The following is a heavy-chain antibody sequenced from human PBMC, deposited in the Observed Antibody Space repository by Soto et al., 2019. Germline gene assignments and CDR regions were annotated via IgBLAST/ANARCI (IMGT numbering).Heavy chain of an antibody. D-gene: IGHD5-18*01. CDR3: AANEEPLQLWRPFDY. Sequence: EASVKVSCKASGFTFTSSAVQWVRQARGQRLEWIGWIVVGSGNTNYAQKFQERVTITRDMSTSTAYMELSSLRSEDTAVYYCAANEEPLQLWRPFDYWGQGTLVTVSS. J-gene: IGHJ4*02. V-gene: IGHV1-58*01. CDR2: IVVGSGNT. CDR1: GFTFTSSA.